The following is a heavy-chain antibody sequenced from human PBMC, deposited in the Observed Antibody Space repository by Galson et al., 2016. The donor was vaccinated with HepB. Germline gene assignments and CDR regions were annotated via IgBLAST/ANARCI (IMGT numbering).Heavy chain of an antibody. CDR2: ISGSGAST. V-gene: IGHV3-23*01. J-gene: IGHJ4*02. CDR1: GFTFSRYA. Sequence: SLRLSCAASGFTFSRYAMSWVRQAPGKGLEWVSGISGSGASTTYADSVKGRFTISRDNSKNALHLQMNSLRAEDTAMYFCARHFSGSYLGQGTLVTVSS. CDR3: ARHFSGSY. D-gene: IGHD3-22*01.